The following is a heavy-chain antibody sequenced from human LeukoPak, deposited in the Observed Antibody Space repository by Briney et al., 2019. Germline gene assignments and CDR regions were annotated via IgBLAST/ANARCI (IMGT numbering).Heavy chain of an antibody. D-gene: IGHD6-13*01. V-gene: IGHV3-30-3*01. CDR1: GFTFSSYA. CDR2: ISYDGSNK. CDR3: ARDNGSSWYPEVYFDY. Sequence: GGSLRLSCAASGFTFSSYAMHWVRQAPGKGLEWVAVISYDGSNKYYADSVKGRFTISRDNAKNSLYLQMNSLRAEDTAVYYCARDNGSSWYPEVYFDYWGQGTLVTVSS. J-gene: IGHJ4*02.